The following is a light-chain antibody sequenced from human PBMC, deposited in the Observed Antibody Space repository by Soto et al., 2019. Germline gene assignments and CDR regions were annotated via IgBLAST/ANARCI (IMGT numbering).Light chain of an antibody. V-gene: IGLV2-14*01. Sequence: QSAMTQPASVSGSPGQSITISCTGTSSDVGGYNYVSWYQQHPGKAPKLLIYDVTNRPSGVSNRFSGSKSGNTASLTISGLQAEDDADYYCSSYTSSITFYGFGTGTKLTVL. CDR1: SSDVGGYNY. J-gene: IGLJ1*01. CDR3: SSYTSSITFYG. CDR2: DVT.